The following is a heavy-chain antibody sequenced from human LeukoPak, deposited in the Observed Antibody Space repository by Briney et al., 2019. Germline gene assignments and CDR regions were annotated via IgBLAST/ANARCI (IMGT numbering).Heavy chain of an antibody. CDR2: INPSGGST. V-gene: IGHV1-46*01. CDR1: GYTFTSYY. Sequence: GASVKVSCKASGYTFTSYYMHWVRQAPGQGLEWMGIINPSGGSTSYAQKFQGRVTMTRDTSISTAYMELSRLRSDDTAVYYCARARVRGVISAFDIWGQGTMVTVSS. D-gene: IGHD3-10*01. CDR3: ARARVRGVISAFDI. J-gene: IGHJ3*02.